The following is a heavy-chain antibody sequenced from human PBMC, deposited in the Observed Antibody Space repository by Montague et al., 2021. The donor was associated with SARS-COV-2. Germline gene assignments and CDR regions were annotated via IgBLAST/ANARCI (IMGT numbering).Heavy chain of an antibody. D-gene: IGHD6-13*01. J-gene: IGHJ6*02. CDR2: IFHSGTI. CDR3: ATLSRRTAAGTRDYFGLDV. Sequence: SETLSLTCRVSGDSISTSTWWTWVRQTPGKVLEWIGEIFHSGTIXXNPSLKSRVSISVDKSNNQFSLRLSSLIAADTAVYYCATLSRRTAAGTRDYFGLDVWGQGTTVVVSS. V-gene: IGHV4-4*02. CDR1: GDSISTSTW.